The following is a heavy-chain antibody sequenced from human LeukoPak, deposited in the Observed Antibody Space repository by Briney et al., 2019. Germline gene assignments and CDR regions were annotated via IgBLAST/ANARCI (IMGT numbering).Heavy chain of an antibody. CDR2: IYHSGST. CDR1: GGSISSGGYY. J-gene: IGHJ4*02. Sequence: SETLSLTCTVSGGSISSGGYYWSWIRQPPGKGLEWIGYIYHSGSTYYNPSLKSRVTISVDRSKNQFSLKLSSVTAADTAVYYCARGGLDSSSSKPYDYWGQGTLVTVSS. V-gene: IGHV4-30-2*01. D-gene: IGHD6-6*01. CDR3: ARGGLDSSSSKPYDY.